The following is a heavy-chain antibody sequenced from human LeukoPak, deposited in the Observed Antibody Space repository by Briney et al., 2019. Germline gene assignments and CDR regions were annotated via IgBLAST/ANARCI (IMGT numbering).Heavy chain of an antibody. CDR3: ARDIGDGRDTSSLYNWFDP. Sequence: TPSETLSLTCTVSGGSISSYYWSWIRQPAGKGLEWIGRIYTSGSTNYNPSLKSRVTMSVDTSKNQFSLKLSSVTAADTAVYYCARDIGDGRDTSSLYNWFDPWGQGTLVTVSS. D-gene: IGHD6-6*01. V-gene: IGHV4-4*07. J-gene: IGHJ5*02. CDR2: IYTSGST. CDR1: GGSISSYY.